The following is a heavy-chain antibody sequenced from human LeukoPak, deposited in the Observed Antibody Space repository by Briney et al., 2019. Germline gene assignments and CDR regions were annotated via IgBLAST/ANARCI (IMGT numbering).Heavy chain of an antibody. J-gene: IGHJ4*02. CDR2: ISSTSSVI. V-gene: IGHV3-48*04. CDR3: ARNLPAADY. D-gene: IGHD2-2*01. Sequence: GGSLRLSCTASGFTFSSQTMNWVRQAPGKGLEWVSYISSTSSVIYYADSVKGRFTISRDNAKSSLYLQMNSLRAEDTAVYYCARNLPAADYWGQGALVTVSS. CDR1: GFTFSSQT.